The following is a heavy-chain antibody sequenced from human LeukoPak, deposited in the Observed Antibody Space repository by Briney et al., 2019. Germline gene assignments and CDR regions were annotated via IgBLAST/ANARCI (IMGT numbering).Heavy chain of an antibody. J-gene: IGHJ4*02. V-gene: IGHV4-34*01. CDR1: GGSFSGYY. D-gene: IGHD4-17*01. CDR3: ARTTVTIQPIVYFDC. CDR2: INHSGST. Sequence: PSETLSLTCAVYGGSFSGYYWSWIRQPPGKGLEWIGEINHSGSTNYNPSLKSRVTMSVDTSKKQFSLRLSSVTAADTAVYYCARTTVTIQPIVYFDCWGQGTLVTVSS.